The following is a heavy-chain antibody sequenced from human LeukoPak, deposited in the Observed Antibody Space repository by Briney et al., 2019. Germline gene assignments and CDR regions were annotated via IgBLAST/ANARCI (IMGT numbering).Heavy chain of an antibody. V-gene: IGHV4-34*01. CDR2: INHSGST. CDR3: ARGYSSGWSYSPYYMDV. Sequence: TSETLSLTCAVYGGSFSGYYWSWIRQPPGKGLGWIGEINHSGSTNYNPSLKSRVTISVDTSKNQFSLKLSSVTAADTAVYYCARGYSSGWSYSPYYMDVWGKGTTVTVSS. J-gene: IGHJ6*03. D-gene: IGHD6-19*01. CDR1: GGSFSGYY.